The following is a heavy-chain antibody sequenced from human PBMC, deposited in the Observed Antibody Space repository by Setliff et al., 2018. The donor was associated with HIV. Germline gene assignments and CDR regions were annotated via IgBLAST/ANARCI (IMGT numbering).Heavy chain of an antibody. CDR2: ISAYNGNT. CDR1: GYTFTSYG. V-gene: IGHV1-18*01. J-gene: IGHJ4*02. Sequence: RASVKVSCKASGYTFTSYGISWVRQAPGQGLGWMGWISAYNGNTNYAQKLQGRVTMTTDTSTSTAYMELRSLRSDDTAVYYCARVPGSVVVVAAYYYFDYWGQGTLVTVSS. CDR3: ARVPGSVVVVAAYYYFDY. D-gene: IGHD2-15*01.